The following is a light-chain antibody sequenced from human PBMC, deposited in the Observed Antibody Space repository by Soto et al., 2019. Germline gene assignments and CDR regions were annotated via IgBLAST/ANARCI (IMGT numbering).Light chain of an antibody. J-gene: IGLJ1*01. CDR3: SSYTSSSTYV. Sequence: QSVLTQPPSVSGSPGQSVTISCTRTSSDVGSYNRVSWYQRPPGTAPKLMIYEVSNRPSGVPDRFSGSKSGNTASLTISGLQAEDEADYYCSSYTSSSTYVFGTGTKVTVL. CDR1: SSDVGSYNR. V-gene: IGLV2-18*02. CDR2: EVS.